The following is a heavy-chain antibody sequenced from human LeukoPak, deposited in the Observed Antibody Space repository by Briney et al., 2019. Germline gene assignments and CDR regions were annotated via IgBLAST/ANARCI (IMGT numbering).Heavy chain of an antibody. Sequence: HPGGSLRLSCAASGFTFSSYAMSWVRQAPGKGLEWVSGISGSGDNTYYADSVKGRFTISRDNSKNTLYVQVNSLGTEDTAAYYYANVGPGEIYYFDYWGQGTLVTVSS. V-gene: IGHV3-23*01. CDR2: ISGSGDNT. D-gene: IGHD3-10*01. CDR1: GFTFSSYA. CDR3: ANVGPGEIYYFDY. J-gene: IGHJ4*02.